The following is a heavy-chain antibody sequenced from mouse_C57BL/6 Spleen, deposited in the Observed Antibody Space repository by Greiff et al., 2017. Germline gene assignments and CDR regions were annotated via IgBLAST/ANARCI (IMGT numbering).Heavy chain of an antibody. D-gene: IGHD1-1*01. V-gene: IGHV1-22*01. CDR3: ARDHYYGSSYYFDY. CDR2: INPNNGGT. CDR1: GYTFTDYN. J-gene: IGHJ2*01. Sequence: EVQLQQSGPELVKPGASVKMSCKASGYTFTDYNMHWVKQSHGKSLEWIGYINPNNGGTSYNQKFKGKATLTVNKSSSTAYMGLRSLTSEDSAVYYCARDHYYGSSYYFDYWGQGTTLTVSS.